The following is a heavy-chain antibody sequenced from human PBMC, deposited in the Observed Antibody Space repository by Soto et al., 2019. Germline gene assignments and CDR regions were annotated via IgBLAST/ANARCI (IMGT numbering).Heavy chain of an antibody. CDR3: ARGAVMPDS. V-gene: IGHV3-23*01. CDR2: ISASGGST. CDR1: GFTFDSFA. D-gene: IGHD3-16*01. J-gene: IGHJ4*02. Sequence: PGGSLRLSCAASGFTFDSFAMTWVRQALGKGLEWVSAISASGGSTFYADSVKGRFTISRESSKNTLYLQMNSLRAEDTAVYYCARGAVMPDSRGQGTLVTVSS.